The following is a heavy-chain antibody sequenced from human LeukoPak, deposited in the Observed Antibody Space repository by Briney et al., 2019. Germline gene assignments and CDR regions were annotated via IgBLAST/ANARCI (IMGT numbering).Heavy chain of an antibody. CDR3: AKRRLLRRYFDPDYYFDY. J-gene: IGHJ4*02. CDR1: GFTFSSYA. D-gene: IGHD3-9*01. CDR2: ISGSGGST. Sequence: GGSLRLSCAASGFTFSSYAMNWVRQAPGKGLEWVSAISGSGGSTYYADSVKGRFTISRDNSKNTLYLQMNSLRAEDTAVYYCAKRRLLRRYFDPDYYFDYWGQGTLVTVSS. V-gene: IGHV3-23*01.